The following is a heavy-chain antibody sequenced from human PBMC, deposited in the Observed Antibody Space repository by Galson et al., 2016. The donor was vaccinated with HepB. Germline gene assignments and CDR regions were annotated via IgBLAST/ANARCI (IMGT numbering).Heavy chain of an antibody. Sequence: SLRLSCAASGFTFSSYGMHWVRQTPDKGLEWVAIVWYDGETKYYGDSVKGRFTISRDNSKNTLYLQMNSLRVEDTAVYYCAREGADGDFHDAFDFWGQGTMVTVSS. V-gene: IGHV3-33*01. CDR2: VWYDGETK. CDR3: AREGADGDFHDAFDF. J-gene: IGHJ3*01. CDR1: GFTFSSYG. D-gene: IGHD4-17*01.